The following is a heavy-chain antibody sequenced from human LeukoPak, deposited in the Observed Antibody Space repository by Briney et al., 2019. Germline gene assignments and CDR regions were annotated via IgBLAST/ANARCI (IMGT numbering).Heavy chain of an antibody. D-gene: IGHD3-22*01. CDR2: IYYSGST. J-gene: IGHJ6*02. CDR3: ARDSGLNYYYGMDV. Sequence: SETLSLTCTVSGGSISSGGYYWSWIRQHPRKGLEWIGYIYYSGSTYYNPSLKSRVTISVDTSKNQFSLKLSSVTAADTAVYYCARDSGLNYYYGMDVWGQGTTVTVSS. CDR1: GGSISSGGYY. V-gene: IGHV4-31*02.